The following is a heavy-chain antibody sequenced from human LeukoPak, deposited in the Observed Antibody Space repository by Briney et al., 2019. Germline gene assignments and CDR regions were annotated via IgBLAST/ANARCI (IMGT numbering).Heavy chain of an antibody. CDR1: GFTVSSNF. CDR2: IYSGGTT. V-gene: IGHV3-53*01. D-gene: IGHD6-19*01. Sequence: GGSLSLSCAASGFTVSSNFMSWVRQAPGKGLEWVSVIYSGGTTYYYADSVKGRFTISRDNSKNTLYLQMNSLRAEDTAVYYCARYIKGDSSGLNWYFDLWGRGTLVTVSS. CDR3: ARYIKGDSSGLNWYFDL. J-gene: IGHJ2*01.